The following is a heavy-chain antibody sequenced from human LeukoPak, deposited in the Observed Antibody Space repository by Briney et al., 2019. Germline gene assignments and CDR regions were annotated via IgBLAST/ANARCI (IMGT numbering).Heavy chain of an antibody. J-gene: IGHJ6*02. D-gene: IGHD3-22*01. CDR3: AKDRYRAYYSDSSGYSGMDA. Sequence: GRSLRLSCAASGFTFSTYGMHWVRQAPGKGLEWVAVISYDGSSKYYADSVDGRFTISRDNSKNTLYLQMNSLRAEDTAVYYCAKDRYRAYYSDSSGYSGMDAWGQGTTVTVSS. CDR1: GFTFSTYG. CDR2: ISYDGSSK. V-gene: IGHV3-30*18.